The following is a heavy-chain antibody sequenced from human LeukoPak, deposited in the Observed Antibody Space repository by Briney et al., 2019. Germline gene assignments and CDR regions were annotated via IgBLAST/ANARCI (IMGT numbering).Heavy chain of an antibody. D-gene: IGHD4-11*01. CDR1: GFTFNIYN. CDR2: ISSSSSSYI. J-gene: IGHJ6*03. V-gene: IGHV3-21*01. CDR3: ARDRTGQQLISRKEYYYMDV. Sequence: GGSLRLSCAASGFTFNIYNMNWVRQAPGKGLEWVSSISSSSSSYIYYADSVKGRFTISRDNARNSLYLQMDSLRAEDTAVYYCARDRTGQQLISRKEYYYMDVWGKGTTVTISS.